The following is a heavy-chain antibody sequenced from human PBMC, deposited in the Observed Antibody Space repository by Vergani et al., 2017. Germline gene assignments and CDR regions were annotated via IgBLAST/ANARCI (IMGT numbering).Heavy chain of an antibody. CDR2: ISSKVYGGTT. CDR3: NREQGIVGTEAVDI. D-gene: IGHD3-3*01. Sequence: EVQLLESGGGLVQPGGSLRLSCAASGFTFGDYAMSWFRPAPGKGLEWVGFISSKVYGGTTEYAASVKGRFTISRDDSKSIVYLQMNSLKTDDTAVYLCNREQGIVGTEAVDIWGQGTMVSVSS. J-gene: IGHJ3*02. CDR1: GFTFGDYA. V-gene: IGHV3-49*03.